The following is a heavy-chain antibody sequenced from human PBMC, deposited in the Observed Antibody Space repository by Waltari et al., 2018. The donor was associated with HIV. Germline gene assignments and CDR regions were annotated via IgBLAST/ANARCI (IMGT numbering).Heavy chain of an antibody. V-gene: IGHV3-15*01. CDR2: IKSKTDGGTT. CDR1: GFTFSNAW. CDR3: TTDTSLSLFDY. D-gene: IGHD2-2*01. J-gene: IGHJ4*02. Sequence: EVQLVESGGGLVKPGGSLRLSCAASGFTFSNAWMSWVRQAPGKGLEWIGSIKSKTDGGTTDYAAPVKGRFTITRDDSKNTLYLQMNSLTTEDTAVYYCTTDTSLSLFDYWGQGTLVTVSS.